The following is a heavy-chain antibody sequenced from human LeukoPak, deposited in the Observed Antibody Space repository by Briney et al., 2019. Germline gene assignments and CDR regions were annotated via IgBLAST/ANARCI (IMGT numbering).Heavy chain of an antibody. V-gene: IGHV5-51*01. J-gene: IGHJ4*02. Sequence: GASLKISCKGSGYRFTSYWIGWVRQMPGKGLEWMGIIYPGDSDTRYSPSFQGQVTISADKSISTAYLQWSSLKASDTAMYYCARRGIAVAAHPDYWGQGTLVTVSS. CDR3: ARRGIAVAAHPDY. CDR2: IYPGDSDT. CDR1: GYRFTSYW. D-gene: IGHD6-19*01.